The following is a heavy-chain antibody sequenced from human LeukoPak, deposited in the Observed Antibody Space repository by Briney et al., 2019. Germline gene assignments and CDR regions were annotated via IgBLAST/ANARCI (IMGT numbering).Heavy chain of an antibody. CDR2: INHSGST. Sequence: PSGTLSLTCAVSGGSISSSNWWSWVRQPPGKGLEWIGEINHSGSTNYNPSLKSRVTISVDTSKNQFSLKLSSVTAADTAVYYCARGGSTIAAADKNNPYYFDYWGQGTLVTVSS. D-gene: IGHD6-13*01. CDR3: ARGGSTIAAADKNNPYYFDY. V-gene: IGHV4-4*02. CDR1: GGSISSSNW. J-gene: IGHJ4*02.